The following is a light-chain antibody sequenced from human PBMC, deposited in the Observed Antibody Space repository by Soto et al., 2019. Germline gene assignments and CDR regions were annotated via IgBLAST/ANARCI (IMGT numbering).Light chain of an antibody. CDR2: DVS. Sequence: QSALTQPRSVSGSPGQSVTISCTGTSSDVGGYNYVSWYQQHPGKAPKLMIYDVSKRPSGVPDRFSGSKSGYTASLTISGLQAEDEADYYCCSYAGIYSYVLGTGTKLTVL. V-gene: IGLV2-11*01. J-gene: IGLJ1*01. CDR1: SSDVGGYNY. CDR3: CSYAGIYSYV.